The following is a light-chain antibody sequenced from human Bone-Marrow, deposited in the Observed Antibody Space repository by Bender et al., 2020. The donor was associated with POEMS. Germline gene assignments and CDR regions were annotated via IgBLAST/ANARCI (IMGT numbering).Light chain of an antibody. J-gene: IGLJ3*02. V-gene: IGLV1-44*01. CDR1: SSNIGINY. Sequence: QSVVTQPPSASGTPGQRVTISCSGSSSNIGINYVYWYQQLPGTAPRLVIYADDRRPSGVPNRFSASKSGSSASLAISGLQSEDAADYYCSTWDDRLNAWLFGGGTKLTVL. CDR3: STWDDRLNAWL. CDR2: ADD.